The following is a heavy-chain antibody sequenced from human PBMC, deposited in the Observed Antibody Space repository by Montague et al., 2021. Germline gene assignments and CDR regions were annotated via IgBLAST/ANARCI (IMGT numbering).Heavy chain of an antibody. Sequence: SETLSLTCSVSGGSVNGYDWSWIRQPPGKGLEWIGSIYYSGNSFYQPSLKSRITMAVDTSKNQFSLKLSSVTAADTAIYYCARVFSSWYVGWFDPWGQGTLVTVSS. D-gene: IGHD6-13*01. J-gene: IGHJ5*02. V-gene: IGHV4-59*04. CDR3: ARVFSSWYVGWFDP. CDR1: GGSVNGYD. CDR2: IYYSGNS.